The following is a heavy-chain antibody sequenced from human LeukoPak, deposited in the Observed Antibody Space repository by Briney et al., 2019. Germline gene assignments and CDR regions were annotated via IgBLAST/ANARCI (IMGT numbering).Heavy chain of an antibody. CDR1: GFTFDDYA. Sequence: GRSLRLSCAASGFTFDDYAMHWVRQAPGKGLEWVSGISWNSGSIGYADSVKGRFTISRDNAKNSLYLQMNSLRAEDTAVYYCARDLSSMVRGVDGFDYWGQGTLVTVSS. D-gene: IGHD3-10*01. CDR3: ARDLSSMVRGVDGFDY. CDR2: ISWNSGSI. V-gene: IGHV3-9*01. J-gene: IGHJ4*02.